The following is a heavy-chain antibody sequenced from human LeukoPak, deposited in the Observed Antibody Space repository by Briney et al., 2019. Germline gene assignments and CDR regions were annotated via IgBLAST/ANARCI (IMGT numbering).Heavy chain of an antibody. CDR2: ISGSGNRT. CDR1: GFTFSPFW. V-gene: IGHV3-23*01. CDR3: AKNLYCGGGSCYPSALGMDV. Sequence: GGSLRLSCAASGFTFSPFWMHWVRQAPGKGLEWVSSISGSGNRTYYADSVKGRFTISRDNSKNTLFLQMNSLRAEDTAVYYCAKNLYCGGGSCYPSALGMDVWGQGTTVTVSS. J-gene: IGHJ6*02. D-gene: IGHD2-15*01.